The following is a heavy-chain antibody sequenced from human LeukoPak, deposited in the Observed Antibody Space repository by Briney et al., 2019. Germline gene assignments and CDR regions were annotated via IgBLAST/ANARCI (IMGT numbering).Heavy chain of an antibody. CDR3: ARDRGYSYGYWYFDL. CDR1: GASISIYY. V-gene: IGHV4-4*07. Sequence: SETLSLTCTVSGASISIYYWSWNRQPAGKGLEWIGRIYTSGSGNYSPSLKSRVTMSVDTSKNQFSLKLSSVTAADTAVYYCARDRGYSYGYWYFDLWGRGTLVTVSS. J-gene: IGHJ2*01. CDR2: IYTSGSG. D-gene: IGHD5-18*01.